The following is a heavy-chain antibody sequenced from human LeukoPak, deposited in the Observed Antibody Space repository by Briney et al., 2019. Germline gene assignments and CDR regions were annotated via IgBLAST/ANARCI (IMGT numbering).Heavy chain of an antibody. Sequence: ASVKVSCKASGYTFTSYGITWVRQAPGQGLEWMGWISAYNGNTNYAQKLQGRVTMTTDTSTSTAYMELRSLRSDDTAVYYCARFERWTGTVYLDYWGQGTRVTVPS. V-gene: IGHV1-18*01. CDR2: ISAYNGNT. CDR1: GYTFTSYG. D-gene: IGHD3/OR15-3a*01. CDR3: ARFERWTGTVYLDY. J-gene: IGHJ4*02.